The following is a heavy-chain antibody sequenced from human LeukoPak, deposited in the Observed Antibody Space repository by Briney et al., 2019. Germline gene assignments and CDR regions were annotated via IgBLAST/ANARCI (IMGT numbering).Heavy chain of an antibody. Sequence: AGGSLRLSCAASGFTFISYGMHWVRQAPGKGLEGVAVIWHDGSNKYYADSVKGRFTISRDNSKNTLYLQMNSLRAEDTAVYYCAGGGAQLQIWGQGTMVTVSS. CDR1: GFTFISYG. D-gene: IGHD2-2*01. CDR2: IWHDGSNK. V-gene: IGHV3-33*01. CDR3: AGGGAQLQI. J-gene: IGHJ3*02.